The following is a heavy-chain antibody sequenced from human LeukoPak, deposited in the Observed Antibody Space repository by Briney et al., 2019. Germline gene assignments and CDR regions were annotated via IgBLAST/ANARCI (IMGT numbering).Heavy chain of an antibody. CDR3: ARGEVGGSYGIAFDY. CDR2: ISAYNGNT. Sequence: ASVKVFCKASGYTFISYGISWVRQAPGQGLEWMGWISAYNGNTNYAQKFQGRVTMTTDTSTSTAYMELRSLRSDDTAVYYCARGEVGGSYGIAFDYWGQGTLVTVSS. CDR1: GYTFISYG. V-gene: IGHV1-18*01. J-gene: IGHJ4*02. D-gene: IGHD1-26*01.